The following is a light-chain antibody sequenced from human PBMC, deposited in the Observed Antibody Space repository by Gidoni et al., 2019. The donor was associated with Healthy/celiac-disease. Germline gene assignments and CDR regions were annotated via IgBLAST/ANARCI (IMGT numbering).Light chain of an antibody. J-gene: IGKJ4*01. CDR2: DAS. V-gene: IGKV1-33*01. CDR1: QDISNY. Sequence: DIHMTQSPSSLSASVGDRVTITCHASQDISNYLNWYQQKPGKAPKLLIYDASNLETGVPSRFSGSGSGTDFTFTISSLQPEDIATYYCQQYDNLPLTFGGGTKVEIK. CDR3: QQYDNLPLT.